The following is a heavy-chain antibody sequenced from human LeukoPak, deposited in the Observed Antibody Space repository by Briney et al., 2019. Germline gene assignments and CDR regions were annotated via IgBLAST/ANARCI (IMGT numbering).Heavy chain of an antibody. CDR3: ARGAGDWNYVYYYYMDV. D-gene: IGHD1-7*01. CDR1: GYSFTDYY. Sequence: ASVKVSCKAPGYSFTDYYMHWVRQAPGQGLEWMGWISAYNGNTNYAQKLQGRVTMTTDTSTSTAYMELRSLRSDDTAVYYCARGAGDWNYVYYYYMDVWGKGTTVTVSS. CDR2: ISAYNGNT. J-gene: IGHJ6*03. V-gene: IGHV1-18*01.